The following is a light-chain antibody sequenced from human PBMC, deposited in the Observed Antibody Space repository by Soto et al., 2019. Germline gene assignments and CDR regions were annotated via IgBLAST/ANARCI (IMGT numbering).Light chain of an antibody. CDR1: QSVSSN. Sequence: EIVMTQSPATLSVSPGERATLSCRASQSVSSNLAWYQQNPGQAPRLLIYGASTRATGIPARFSGSGSGTEFTLTISSLQSEDFAVYYCQQYNSWTWTFGQGTKVDIK. J-gene: IGKJ1*01. CDR2: GAS. V-gene: IGKV3-15*01. CDR3: QQYNSWTWT.